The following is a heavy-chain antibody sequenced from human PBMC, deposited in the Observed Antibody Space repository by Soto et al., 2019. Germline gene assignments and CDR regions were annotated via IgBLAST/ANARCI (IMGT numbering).Heavy chain of an antibody. CDR3: ARDIAVAGTPDAFDI. V-gene: IGHV3-48*02. D-gene: IGHD6-19*01. Sequence: PGRSLRLSCAASGFSFSSYSINWVRQAPGKGLEWVSYISSSSSTIYYADSVKGRFTISRDNAKNSLYLQMNSLRDEDTAVYYCARDIAVAGTPDAFDIWGQGTMVTVSS. CDR1: GFSFSSYS. J-gene: IGHJ3*02. CDR2: ISSSSSTI.